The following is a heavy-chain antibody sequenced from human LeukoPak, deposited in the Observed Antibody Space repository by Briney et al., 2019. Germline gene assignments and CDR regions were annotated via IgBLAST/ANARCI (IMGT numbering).Heavy chain of an antibody. J-gene: IGHJ4*02. CDR2: IYYSGST. CDR1: GGSISSYY. V-gene: IGHV4-59*01. CDR3: ARGRVDEGYYFDY. Sequence: RSSETLSLTCTVSGGSISSYYRSWIRQPPGKGLEWIGYIYYSGSTNYNPSLKSRVTISVDTSKNQFSLKLSSVTAADTAVYYCARGRVDEGYYFDYWGQGTLVTVSS.